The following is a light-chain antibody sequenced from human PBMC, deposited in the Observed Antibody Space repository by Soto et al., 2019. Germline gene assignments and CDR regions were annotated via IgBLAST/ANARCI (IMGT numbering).Light chain of an antibody. CDR1: QGIIDY. Sequence: DIPMTQSPSSLSASVGDRVTITCRASQGIIDYLAWYQQKPGKVPKLLIYAASTLQSGVPSRFSGSGAGTDFTLTISSLQPEDVATYYCQKYNTAPQTFGPGTKVEIK. J-gene: IGKJ1*01. CDR3: QKYNTAPQT. CDR2: AAS. V-gene: IGKV1-27*01.